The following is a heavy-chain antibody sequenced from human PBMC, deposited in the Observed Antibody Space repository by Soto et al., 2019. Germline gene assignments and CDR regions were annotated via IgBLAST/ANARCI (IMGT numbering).Heavy chain of an antibody. Sequence: GASVKVSCKASGYTFTGYYMHWVRQAPGQGLEWMGWVNPNSGGTNYAQKFQGWVTMTRDTSISTAYMELSRLRSDDTAVYYCARLVDSSSSETEDYWGQGTMGTVSS. D-gene: IGHD6-6*01. J-gene: IGHJ4*02. V-gene: IGHV1-2*04. CDR2: VNPNSGGT. CDR1: GYTFTGYY. CDR3: ARLVDSSSSETEDY.